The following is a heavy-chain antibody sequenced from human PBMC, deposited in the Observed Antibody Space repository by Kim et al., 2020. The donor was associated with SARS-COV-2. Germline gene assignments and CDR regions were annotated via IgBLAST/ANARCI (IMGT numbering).Heavy chain of an antibody. D-gene: IGHD6-19*01. CDR1: GYTFTGYY. J-gene: IGHJ4*02. Sequence: ASVKVSCKASGYTFTGYYMHWVRQAPGQGLEWMGWINPNSGGTNYAQKFQGRVTMTRDTSISTAYMELSRLRSDDTAVYYCARSLYSSGWYAGGLDYWGQGTLVTVSS. CDR2: INPNSGGT. V-gene: IGHV1-2*02. CDR3: ARSLYSSGWYAGGLDY.